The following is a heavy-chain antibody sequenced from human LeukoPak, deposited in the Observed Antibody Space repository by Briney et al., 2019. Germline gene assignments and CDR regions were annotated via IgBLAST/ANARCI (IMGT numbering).Heavy chain of an antibody. J-gene: IGHJ4*02. D-gene: IGHD3-10*01. Sequence: SETLSLTCTVSGGFISSSSYYWGWIRQPPGKGLEWIGSIYYSGSTYYNPSLKSRVTITVDRSKNQFSLTLSSVTAADTAVYYCARASHLWFGESPFDYWGQGTLVTVSS. CDR3: ARASHLWFGESPFDY. CDR1: GGFISSSSYY. CDR2: IYYSGST. V-gene: IGHV4-39*07.